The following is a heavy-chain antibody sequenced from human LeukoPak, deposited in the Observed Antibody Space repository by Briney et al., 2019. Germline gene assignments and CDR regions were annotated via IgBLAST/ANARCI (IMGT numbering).Heavy chain of an antibody. D-gene: IGHD3-22*01. J-gene: IGHJ4*02. CDR2: ISAYNGNT. Sequence: ASVKVSCKASGYTFTSYGISWVRQAPGQGLEWMGWISAYNGNTNYAQKLQGRVTMTTDTSTSTAYMELRSLRSDDTAVYYCARVAPNYYDSSGYYLFPNDYWGQGTLVTVSS. CDR1: GYTFTSYG. V-gene: IGHV1-18*01. CDR3: ARVAPNYYDSSGYYLFPNDY.